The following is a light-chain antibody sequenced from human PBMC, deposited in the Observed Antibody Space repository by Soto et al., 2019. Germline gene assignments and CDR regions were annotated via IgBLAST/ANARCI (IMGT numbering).Light chain of an antibody. Sequence: QSALTQPASVSASPGQSITISCTGTSSDVGAYNYVSWYQQHPGKAPKLVISEVSNRPSGVSNRFSGSKSGNTDSLTISGLQAEDEADYYCCSYTPTLTWVFGGGTQLTVL. V-gene: IGLV2-14*03. CDR2: EVS. CDR3: CSYTPTLTWV. CDR1: SSDVGAYNY. J-gene: IGLJ3*02.